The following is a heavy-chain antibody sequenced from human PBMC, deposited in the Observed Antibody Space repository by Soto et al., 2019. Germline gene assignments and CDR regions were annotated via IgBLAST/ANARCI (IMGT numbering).Heavy chain of an antibody. Sequence: SVKVSCKASGGTFSSYAISWVRQAPGQGLEWMGGIIPIFGTANYAQKFQGRVTITADESTSTAYMELSSLRSEDTAVYYCARAGGSPPLGSSSWYWDYYYYGMDVWGQGPTVTVSS. V-gene: IGHV1-69*13. CDR1: GGTFSSYA. D-gene: IGHD6-13*01. CDR3: ARAGGSPPLGSSSWYWDYYYYGMDV. J-gene: IGHJ6*02. CDR2: IIPIFGTA.